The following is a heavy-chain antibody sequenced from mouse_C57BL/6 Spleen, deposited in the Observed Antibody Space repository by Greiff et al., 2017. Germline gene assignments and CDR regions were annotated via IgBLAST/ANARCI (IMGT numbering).Heavy chain of an antibody. CDR3: ARPLYSNYWYFDV. V-gene: IGHV1-69*01. D-gene: IGHD2-5*01. CDR1: GYTFTSYW. J-gene: IGHJ1*03. CDR2: IDPSDSYP. Sequence: QVQLQQPGAELVMPGASVKLSCKASGYTFTSYWMHWVKQRPGQGLEWIGEIDPSDSYPNYNQKFKGKSTLNVDKSSSTAYMQLSSLTSEDSAVYYCARPLYSNYWYFDVWGTGTTVTVSS.